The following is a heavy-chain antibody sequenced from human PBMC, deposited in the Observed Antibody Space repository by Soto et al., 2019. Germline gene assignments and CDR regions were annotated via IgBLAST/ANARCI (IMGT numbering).Heavy chain of an antibody. V-gene: IGHV4-34*01. CDR2: INHSGST. CDR3: ARGRQWLVYYYYDGMDV. CDR1: GGSFSGYY. D-gene: IGHD6-19*01. J-gene: IGHJ6*02. Sequence: QVQLQQWGAGLLKPSETLSLTCAVYGGSFSGYYWSWIRQPPGKGLEWIGEINHSGSTNYNPSLRSRVTRSVDTSNNQFSLKLSSVTAADTAVYYCARGRQWLVYYYYDGMDVWGQGTTVTVSS.